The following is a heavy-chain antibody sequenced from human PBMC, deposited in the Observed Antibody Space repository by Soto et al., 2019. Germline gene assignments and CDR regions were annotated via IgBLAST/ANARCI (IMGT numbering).Heavy chain of an antibody. CDR1: GFTFSSYW. V-gene: IGHV3-7*01. D-gene: IGHD3-3*01. CDR3: AREGAYYDFWSGYYTYYYYYYTDV. J-gene: IGHJ6*03. CDR2: IKQDGSEK. Sequence: EVQLVESGGGLVQPGGSLRLSCAASGFTFSSYWMSWVRQAPGKGLEWVANIKQDGSEKYYVDSVKGRFTISRDNAKNSLYLQINSLRAEESAVYYCAREGAYYDFWSGYYTYYYYYYTDVWGKGTAVTVSS.